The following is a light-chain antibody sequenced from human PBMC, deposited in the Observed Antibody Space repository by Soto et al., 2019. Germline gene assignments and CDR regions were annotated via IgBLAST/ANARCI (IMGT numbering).Light chain of an antibody. J-gene: IGKJ1*01. CDR3: QQAFSAEWT. Sequence: DIQMTQSPSSLSASVGDRVTIACRASQPISHYLNWYQQKPGEAPNLLIHTSFTLYSGVPSRFSGTGSGTDFTLTISSLQPEDFATYFCQQAFSAEWTFGQGTKVDIK. V-gene: IGKV1-39*01. CDR1: QPISHY. CDR2: TSF.